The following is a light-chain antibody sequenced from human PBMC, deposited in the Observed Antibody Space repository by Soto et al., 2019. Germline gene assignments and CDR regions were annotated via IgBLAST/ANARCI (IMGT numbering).Light chain of an antibody. CDR1: QSLLHSNGYNY. CDR3: MQALQTPIT. J-gene: IGKJ5*01. CDR2: LGS. Sequence: DIVMTQSTLSLPVTPGEPACISCRSSQSLLHSNGYNYLDWYLQKLGQSPQLLIYLGSNRASGVPDGFSGSGSGTDFTLKISRVEAEDVGVYYCMQALQTPITFGQGTRLEI. V-gene: IGKV2-28*01.